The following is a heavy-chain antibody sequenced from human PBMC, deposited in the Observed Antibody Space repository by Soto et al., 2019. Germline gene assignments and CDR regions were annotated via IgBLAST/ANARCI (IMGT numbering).Heavy chain of an antibody. V-gene: IGHV3-74*01. J-gene: IGHJ4*02. CDR3: ARDFLYHGDDGPGDY. CDR2: INADGSST. Sequence: GGSLRLSCAASGFTFSGYWMHWVRQSPGRGLAWVSRINADGSSTSYTDFVKGRFTISRDNAKNTLYLQMDSLRAEDTAVYYCARDFLYHGDDGPGDYWGQGTLVTVSS. CDR1: GFTFSGYW. D-gene: IGHD2-21*02.